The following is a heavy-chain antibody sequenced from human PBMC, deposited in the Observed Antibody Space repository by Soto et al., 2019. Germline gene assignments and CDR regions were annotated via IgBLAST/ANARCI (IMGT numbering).Heavy chain of an antibody. D-gene: IGHD3-3*01. CDR3: ARPFWSGYLTYNWFDP. J-gene: IGHJ5*02. CDR2: ISGSGGST. Sequence: GADLRPSYGAAGIVYSTYAMRSVRQAPGKGLEWVSAISGSGGSTYYADSVKGRFTISRDNSKNTLYLQMNSLRAEDTAVYYCARPFWSGYLTYNWFDPWGQGTLVTVSS. CDR1: GIVYSTYA. V-gene: IGHV3-23*01.